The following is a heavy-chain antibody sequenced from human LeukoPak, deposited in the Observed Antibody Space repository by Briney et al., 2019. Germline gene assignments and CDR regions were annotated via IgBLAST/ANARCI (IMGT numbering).Heavy chain of an antibody. CDR1: GYTFTGYY. Sequence: ASVKVSCKASGYTFTGYYVHWVRQAPGQGLEWMGWINPNSGGANYAQKFQGRVTMTRDTSISTAYMELSRLRSDDTAVYYCATAAAGPTPLDYWGQGTLVTVSS. J-gene: IGHJ4*02. V-gene: IGHV1-2*02. D-gene: IGHD6-13*01. CDR2: INPNSGGA. CDR3: ATAAAGPTPLDY.